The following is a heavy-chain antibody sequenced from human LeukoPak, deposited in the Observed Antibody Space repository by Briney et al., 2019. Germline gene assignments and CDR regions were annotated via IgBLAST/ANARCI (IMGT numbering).Heavy chain of an antibody. V-gene: IGHV3-30*02. J-gene: IGHJ6*03. CDR1: GFTFSSYG. CDR2: IRCDESNK. D-gene: IGHD2-2*01. Sequence: GGSLRISCAACGFTFSSYGMHWVRQAPGKGLEWVAYIRCDESNKYYADSVKGRFTISRDNSKDTLYLQMNSLRAEDTAVYYCAKDGVVAPAAPKYYYYYYMVVWSKGTTVTVSS. CDR3: AKDGVVAPAAPKYYYYYYMVV.